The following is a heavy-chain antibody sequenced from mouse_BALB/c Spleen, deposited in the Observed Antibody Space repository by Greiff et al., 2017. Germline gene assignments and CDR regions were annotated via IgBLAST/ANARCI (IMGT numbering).Heavy chain of an antibody. J-gene: IGHJ1*01. CDR3: ARDVWYFDV. Sequence: DVKLVESGGGLVQPGGSRKLSCAASGFTFSSFGMHWVRQAPEKGLEWVAYISSGSSTIYYADTVKGRFTISRDNPKNTLFLQMTSLRSEDTATYYCARDVWYFDVWGAGTTVTVSS. CDR2: ISSGSSTI. V-gene: IGHV5-17*02. CDR1: GFTFSSFG.